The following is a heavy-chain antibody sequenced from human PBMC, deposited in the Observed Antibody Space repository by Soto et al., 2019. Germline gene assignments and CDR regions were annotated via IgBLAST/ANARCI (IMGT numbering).Heavy chain of an antibody. Sequence: QVQLQESGPRLVTPSETLTLTCNLSGGSITNHYWGWIRQPPGKGLEFIGRIYPSGRAHYNPSLQSRVTMSVDTSKNQFSLKVNSVTAADTAIYYCARDYDVNTAVDYWYFDLWGRGTLVTVSS. CDR1: GGSITNHY. CDR3: ARDYDVNTAVDYWYFDL. D-gene: IGHD5-18*01. CDR2: IYPSGRA. J-gene: IGHJ2*01. V-gene: IGHV4-4*07.